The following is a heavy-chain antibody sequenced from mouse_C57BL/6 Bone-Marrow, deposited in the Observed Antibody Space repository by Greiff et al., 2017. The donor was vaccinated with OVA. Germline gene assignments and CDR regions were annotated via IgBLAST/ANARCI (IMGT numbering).Heavy chain of an antibody. CDR2: IDPEDGET. CDR1: GFNITDYY. V-gene: IGHV14-1*01. Sequence: VQLQQPGAELVKPGASVKLSCTASGFNITDYYMNWVKQRPGQGLEWIGGIDPEDGETNYAPKFQGKATLTAVTSSNTAYLQLSSLTSEDSAVYYCAKSDYSKVYWYFDVWGTGTTVTVSS. J-gene: IGHJ1*03. CDR3: AKSDYSKVYWYFDV. D-gene: IGHD2-5*01.